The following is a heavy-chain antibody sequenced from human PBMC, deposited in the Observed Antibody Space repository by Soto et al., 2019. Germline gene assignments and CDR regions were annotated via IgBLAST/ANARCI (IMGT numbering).Heavy chain of an antibody. Sequence: PGGSLRLSCAASGFTVSSNYMSWVRQAPGKGLEWVSVIYSGGSTYYADSVKGRFTISRHNSKNTLYLQMNSLRAEDTAVYYCALDGGKAPYGGNWYYYYYGMDVWGQGTTVTVSS. CDR1: GFTVSSNY. D-gene: IGHD2-15*01. CDR2: IYSGGST. CDR3: ALDGGKAPYGGNWYYYYYGMDV. V-gene: IGHV3-53*04. J-gene: IGHJ6*02.